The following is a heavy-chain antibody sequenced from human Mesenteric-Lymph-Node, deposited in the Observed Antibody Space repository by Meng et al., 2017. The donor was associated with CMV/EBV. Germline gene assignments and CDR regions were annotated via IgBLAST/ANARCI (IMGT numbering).Heavy chain of an antibody. V-gene: IGHV3-23*01. CDR2: IRTSGGST. CDR1: GFTFSNYA. Sequence: GESLKISCAASGFTFSNYAMSWVRQAPGKGLEWVSAIRTSGGSTYYADSVQGRFTISRDNSKNTLYLQMNSLRAADTAVYYCAKDLSSRYCSSGSCYSLVDYWGQGTLVTVSS. CDR3: AKDLSSRYCSSGSCYSLVDY. D-gene: IGHD2-15*01. J-gene: IGHJ4*02.